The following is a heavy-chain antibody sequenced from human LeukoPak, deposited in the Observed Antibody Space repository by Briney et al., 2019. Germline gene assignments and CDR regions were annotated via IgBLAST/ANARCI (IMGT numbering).Heavy chain of an antibody. Sequence: SETLSLTCTVSGGSISSYYWSWIRQPPGKGLEWIGYIYYSGSTNYNPSLKSRVTISVDPSKNQFSLKLSSVAAADTAVYYCARDSIISSGMDVWGQGTTVTVSS. CDR2: IYYSGST. J-gene: IGHJ6*02. CDR1: GGSISSYY. V-gene: IGHV4-59*01. D-gene: IGHD2/OR15-2a*01. CDR3: ARDSIISSGMDV.